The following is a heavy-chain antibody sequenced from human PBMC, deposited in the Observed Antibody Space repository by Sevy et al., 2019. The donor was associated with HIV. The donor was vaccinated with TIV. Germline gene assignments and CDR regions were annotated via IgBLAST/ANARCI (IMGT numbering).Heavy chain of an antibody. J-gene: IGHJ6*02. CDR1: GFTFSSYA. V-gene: IGHV3-30-3*01. D-gene: IGHD1-26*01. CDR2: ISYDGSNK. CDR3: ARDPGVGNLGNYYGMDV. Sequence: GGSLRLSCAASGFTFSSYAMHWVRQAPGKGLEWVAVISYDGSNKYYADSVKGRFTISRDNSKNTLYLQMNSLRAEDTAVYYCARDPGVGNLGNYYGMDVWGQGTTVTVSS.